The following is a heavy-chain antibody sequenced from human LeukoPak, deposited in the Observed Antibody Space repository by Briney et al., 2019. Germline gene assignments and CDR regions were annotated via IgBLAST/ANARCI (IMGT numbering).Heavy chain of an antibody. V-gene: IGHV3-30*18. J-gene: IGHJ4*02. CDR2: ISYDGSNK. CDR1: GFTFSSYG. CDR3: AKSFDY. Sequence: PGGSLRLSCAASGFTFSSYGMHWVRQAPAKGVEWVAVISYDGSNKYYADSVKGRFTISRDNSKNTLYLQMNSLRAEDTAVYYCAKSFDYWGQGTLVTVSS.